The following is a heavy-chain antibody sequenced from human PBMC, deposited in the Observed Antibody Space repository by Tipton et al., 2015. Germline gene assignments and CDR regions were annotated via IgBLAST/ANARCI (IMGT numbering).Heavy chain of an antibody. CDR3: ARGGYSGFEWSNWFDP. CDR2: ISFRGST. Sequence: TLSLTCTVSGGSVTIGAFYWSWIRRPPGKGLEWIGHISFRGSTKYNPSLKSRVTISADTSKNQFSLKVSAVTAADTAVYYCARGGYSGFEWSNWFDPWGHGTLVSVSS. D-gene: IGHD5-12*01. CDR1: GGSVTIGAFY. V-gene: IGHV4-61*08. J-gene: IGHJ5*02.